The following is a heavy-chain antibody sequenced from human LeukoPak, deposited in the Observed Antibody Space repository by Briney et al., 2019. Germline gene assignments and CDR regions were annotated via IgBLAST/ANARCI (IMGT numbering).Heavy chain of an antibody. CDR3: ASPKENSDYYFDS. J-gene: IGHJ4*02. D-gene: IGHD4-11*01. Sequence: ASVTVSFKSSGGTLRNYAISWVRQAPGQGLEWMGGLIPLFGRAEYAQKFQGRVTITADEPTNTAYMELNFLRSEDTAVYYCASPKENSDYYFDSWGQGTLVAVSA. CDR1: GGTLRNYA. V-gene: IGHV1-69*13. CDR2: LIPLFGRA.